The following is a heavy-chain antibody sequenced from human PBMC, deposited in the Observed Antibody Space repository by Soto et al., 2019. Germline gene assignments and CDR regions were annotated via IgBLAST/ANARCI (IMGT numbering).Heavy chain of an antibody. V-gene: IGHV3-21*01. Sequence: GGSLRLSCAASGFTSNGHSMKWVRQAPGKGLDWVSSISSSSGYIDYADSVKGRFTISRDNANNSLFLQMDSLRAEDSAVYYWARDYYYYDTTPQITDYWGQGTLVTVSS. D-gene: IGHD3-22*01. CDR2: ISSSSGYI. CDR3: ARDYYYYDTTPQITDY. J-gene: IGHJ4*02. CDR1: GFTSNGHS.